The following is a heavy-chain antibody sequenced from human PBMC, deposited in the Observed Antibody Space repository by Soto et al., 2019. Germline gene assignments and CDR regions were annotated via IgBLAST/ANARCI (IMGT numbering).Heavy chain of an antibody. D-gene: IGHD3-22*01. J-gene: IGHJ4*02. CDR3: ARNNDSSGSYYFDY. CDR1: GGSISSGGYS. Sequence: SETLSLTCAVSGGSISSGGYSWSWIRQPPGKGLEWIGYIYHSGSTYYNPSLKSRVTISVDRSKNQFSLKLSSVTAADTAVYYCARNNDSSGSYYFDYWGQGTLVTVSS. V-gene: IGHV4-30-2*01. CDR2: IYHSGST.